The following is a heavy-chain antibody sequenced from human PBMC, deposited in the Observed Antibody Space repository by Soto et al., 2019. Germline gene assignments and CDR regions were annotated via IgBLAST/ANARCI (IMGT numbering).Heavy chain of an antibody. CDR1: GYSFTSYW. Sequence: PGESLKISCKGSGYSFTSYWIGWVRQMPGKGLEWMGIIYPGDSDTRYSPSFQGQVTISADKSISTAYLQWSSLKASDTAMYYCARDPIAAGDSFYYYGMDVWGHGTTVTVSS. CDR3: ARDPIAAGDSFYYYGMDV. CDR2: IYPGDSDT. J-gene: IGHJ6*02. V-gene: IGHV5-51*01. D-gene: IGHD6-13*01.